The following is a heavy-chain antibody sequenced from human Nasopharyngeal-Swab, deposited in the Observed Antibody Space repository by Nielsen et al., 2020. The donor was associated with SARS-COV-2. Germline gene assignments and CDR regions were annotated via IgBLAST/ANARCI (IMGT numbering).Heavy chain of an antibody. J-gene: IGHJ5*02. CDR1: GFTFNSFW. Sequence: GESLKISCAASGFTFNSFWMHWVRQAPGKGLVWVSRIDTDGSNTDYADSVKGRFTISRDNAKNTLYLQMNSLRAEDTAVYYCARGGIGSEHWFDPWGQGTLVTVSS. D-gene: IGHD3-10*01. CDR3: ARGGIGSEHWFDP. CDR2: IDTDGSNT. V-gene: IGHV3-74*01.